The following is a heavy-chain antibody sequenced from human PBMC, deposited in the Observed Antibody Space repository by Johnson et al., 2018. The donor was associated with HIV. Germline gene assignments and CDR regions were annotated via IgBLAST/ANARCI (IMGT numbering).Heavy chain of an antibody. CDR1: GFTFSSYD. Sequence: AQLVESGGGLVQPGGSLRLSCAASGFTFSSYDMHWVRQATGKGLEWVSAIGTAGDTYYPGSVKGRFTISRENAKNSLYLQMNSLRAGDTAVYYCARGQGAVAGWGAFDIWGQWTMVTVSS. CDR2: IGTAGDT. CDR3: ARGQGAVAGWGAFDI. D-gene: IGHD6-19*01. V-gene: IGHV3-13*01. J-gene: IGHJ3*02.